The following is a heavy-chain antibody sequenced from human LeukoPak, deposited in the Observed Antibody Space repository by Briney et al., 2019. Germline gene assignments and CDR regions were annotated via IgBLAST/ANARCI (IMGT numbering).Heavy chain of an antibody. CDR3: ASKAYYYDSSGYSPFDY. D-gene: IGHD3-22*01. Sequence: SETLSLTCTVSGGSISSYYWSWIRQPPGKALEWIGYIYYSGSTNYNPSLKSRVTISVDTSKNQFSLKLSSVTAADTAVYYCASKAYYYDSSGYSPFDYWGQGTLVTVSS. J-gene: IGHJ4*02. CDR1: GGSISSYY. CDR2: IYYSGST. V-gene: IGHV4-59*01.